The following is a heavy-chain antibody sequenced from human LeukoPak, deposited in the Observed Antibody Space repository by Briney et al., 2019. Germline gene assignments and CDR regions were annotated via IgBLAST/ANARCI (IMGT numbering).Heavy chain of an antibody. Sequence: GGSLRLSCAASGFTFSGSAIHWVRQSSGKGLEWVGQIDKKDKGYATATAYAASVKGRFTISRDDSINTAYLQMKSLKTEDTALYYCTRDSGTYYWFDPWGQGTLVTVSS. J-gene: IGHJ5*02. D-gene: IGHD1-26*01. CDR3: TRDSGTYYWFDP. CDR1: GFTFSGSA. V-gene: IGHV3-73*01. CDR2: IDKKDKGYATAT.